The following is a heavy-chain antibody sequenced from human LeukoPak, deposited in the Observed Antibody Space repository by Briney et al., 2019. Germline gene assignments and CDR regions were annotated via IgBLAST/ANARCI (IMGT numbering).Heavy chain of an antibody. V-gene: IGHV3-48*01. D-gene: IGHD3-22*01. CDR3: ARDPWYIYYDSSGYSF. J-gene: IGHJ4*02. CDR2: TSSASNTI. Sequence: PGGSLRLSCAASGFTFSSYSMNWVRQAPGKGLEWVSYTSSASNTIYYADSVKGRFTISRDNAKNSLYLQMNSLRAEDTAMYYCARDPWYIYYDSSGYSFWGQGTLVTVSS. CDR1: GFTFSSYS.